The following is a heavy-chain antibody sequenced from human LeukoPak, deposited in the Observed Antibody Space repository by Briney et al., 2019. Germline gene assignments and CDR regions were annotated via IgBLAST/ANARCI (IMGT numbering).Heavy chain of an antibody. Sequence: SETLSLTCAVYGGSFSGYYWSWIRQPPGKGLEWIGEINHSGSTNYNPSLKSRVTISVDTSKNQFSLKLSSVTAADTAVYYCARGRVVVTAPLDYWGQGTLVTVSS. D-gene: IGHD2-21*02. J-gene: IGHJ4*02. CDR2: INHSGST. V-gene: IGHV4-34*01. CDR1: GGSFSGYY. CDR3: ARGRVVVTAPLDY.